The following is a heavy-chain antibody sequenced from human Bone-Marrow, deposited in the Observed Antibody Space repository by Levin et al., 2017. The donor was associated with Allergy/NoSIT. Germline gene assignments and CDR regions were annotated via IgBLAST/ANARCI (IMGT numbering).Heavy chain of an antibody. CDR1: GVSISGSSFY. J-gene: IGHJ4*02. D-gene: IGHD3-9*01. V-gene: IGHV4-39*02. CDR3: ARLITISPYYFDS. CDR2: MYYSGST. Sequence: SQTLSLTCIVSGVSISGSSFYWGWIRQPPGKGLEWIGSMYYSGSTYFNPSLKSRVTISVDTSKNHFSLEVISVTAADTAVYYCARLITISPYYFDSWGQGTLVTVSS.